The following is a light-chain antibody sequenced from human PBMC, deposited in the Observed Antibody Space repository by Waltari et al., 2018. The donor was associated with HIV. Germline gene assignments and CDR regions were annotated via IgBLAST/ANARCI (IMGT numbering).Light chain of an antibody. CDR3: ESADNSGTYWV. CDR2: QDT. V-gene: IGLV3-25*03. J-gene: IGLJ3*02. CDR1: NLGHKY. Sequence: SYDLTQPPSVSVSSGQTATVTCSGVNLGHKYVSSYQQRSGQSPVLVIYQDTKRPPGIPERFSGSHSGTTVTLIISGVQAEDEADYYCESADNSGTYWVFGGGTKLSVL.